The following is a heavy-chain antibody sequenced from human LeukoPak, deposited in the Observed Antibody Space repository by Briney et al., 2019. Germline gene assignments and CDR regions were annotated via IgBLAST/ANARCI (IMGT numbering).Heavy chain of an antibody. J-gene: IGHJ4*02. CDR2: IRYDGSNK. D-gene: IGHD1-7*01. CDR1: GFTFSGYG. V-gene: IGHV3-30*02. Sequence: GGSLRLSCAASGFTFSGYGMHWVRQAPGKGLEWVAFIRYDGSNKYYADSVKGRFTTSRDNSKNTLYLQMNSLRAEDTAVYYCAKGSNWNYDPRVYIDYWGQGTLVTVSS. CDR3: AKGSNWNYDPRVYIDY.